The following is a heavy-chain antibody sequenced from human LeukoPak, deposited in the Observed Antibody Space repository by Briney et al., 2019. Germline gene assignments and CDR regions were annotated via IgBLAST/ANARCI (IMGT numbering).Heavy chain of an antibody. CDR3: AKGHGWEASYYYYYMDV. V-gene: IGHV3-30*02. CDR1: GFTFSSYG. D-gene: IGHD1-26*01. J-gene: IGHJ6*03. CDR2: TRYDGSNK. Sequence: HPGGSLRLSCAASGFTFSSYGMYWVRQAPGKRLEGVAFTRYDGSNKYYADSVKGRFTISRDKSNNTLYLKMNSLRAEDTAVYYCAKGHGWEASYYYYYMDVWGKGTTVTISS.